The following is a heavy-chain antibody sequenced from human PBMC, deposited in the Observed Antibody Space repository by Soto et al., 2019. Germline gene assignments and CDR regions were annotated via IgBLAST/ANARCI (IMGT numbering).Heavy chain of an antibody. CDR2: IFYSGST. V-gene: IGHV4-31*03. CDR1: GGSINSGGYY. D-gene: IGHD3-10*01. CDR3: ARVGGSGSPFDN. Sequence: QVQLQESGPGLVKPSQTLSLTCTVSGGSINSGGYYWSWIRQHPGKGLEWIGYIFYSGSTYYNPSLKRRVTISVDMSKNQFSLKLSSVTAADTAVYYCARVGGSGSPFDNCGQGTLVTVSS. J-gene: IGHJ4*02.